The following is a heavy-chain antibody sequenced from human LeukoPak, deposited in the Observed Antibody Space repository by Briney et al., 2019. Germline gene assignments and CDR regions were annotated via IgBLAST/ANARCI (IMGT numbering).Heavy chain of an antibody. CDR3: AKVPSLMVYVTGASDI. Sequence: GGSLRLSCAASGFTFSSYAMSWVRQAPGKGLEWVSAISGSGGSTYYADSVKGRFTISRDNSKNTLYLQMNSLRAEDTAVYYCAKVPSLMVYVTGASDIWGQGTMVTVSS. D-gene: IGHD2-8*01. V-gene: IGHV3-23*01. J-gene: IGHJ3*02. CDR2: ISGSGGST. CDR1: GFTFSSYA.